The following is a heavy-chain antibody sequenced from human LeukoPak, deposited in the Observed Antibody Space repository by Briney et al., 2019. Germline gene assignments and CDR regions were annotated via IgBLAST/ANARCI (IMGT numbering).Heavy chain of an antibody. Sequence: SDTLSLTCSVSGGSISSSSYYWGWIRQPPGQGLEWIGSIYYSGSMYYNPSLKSRLTIFVDTSKNQFSLKLSSVTAADTAVFYCARTESYDILTGYWYFDYWGQGILVTVSS. J-gene: IGHJ4*02. V-gene: IGHV4-39*01. CDR3: ARTESYDILTGYWYFDY. D-gene: IGHD3-9*01. CDR2: IYYSGSM. CDR1: GGSISSSSYY.